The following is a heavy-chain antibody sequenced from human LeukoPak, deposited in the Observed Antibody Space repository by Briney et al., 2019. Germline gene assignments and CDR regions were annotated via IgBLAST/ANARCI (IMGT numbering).Heavy chain of an antibody. D-gene: IGHD3-22*01. V-gene: IGHV4-39*01. CDR2: VYYTGIT. J-gene: IGHJ6*03. CDR1: GGSISSSTYN. Sequence: SETLSLTCTVAGGSISSSTYNWGWIRQPPGKGLEWNGSVYYTGITYYNPSVESRVTISVDTAKTHFSLELNSVTAADTGVYFCARQVRSPVVMFMDVWGKGTTVIVSS. CDR3: ARQVRSPVVMFMDV.